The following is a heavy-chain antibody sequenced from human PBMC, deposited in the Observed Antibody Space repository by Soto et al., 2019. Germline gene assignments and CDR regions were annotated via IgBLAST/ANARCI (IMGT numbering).Heavy chain of an antibody. V-gene: IGHV4-39*01. CDR2: VYYSGGA. Sequence: ETLSLTCAVSGVSIHNSHSFWGWIRQPPGKGLEFIANVYYSGGAHYNPSFKSRVTISVDTATNQVSLRMSSVTAADTAVYFCGRVVEGATRHTDFDSWGQGTLVTVSS. CDR3: GRVVEGATRHTDFDS. D-gene: IGHD2-21*01. CDR1: GVSIHNSHSF. J-gene: IGHJ5*01.